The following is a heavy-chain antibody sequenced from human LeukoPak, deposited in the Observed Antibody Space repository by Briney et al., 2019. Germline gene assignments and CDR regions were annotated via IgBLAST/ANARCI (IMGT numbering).Heavy chain of an antibody. Sequence: PGGSLRLSCAASGFTISNYWMNWVRQAPGEGLEWVANINQDGTVEHYVDSVKGRFTISRDNAKNSLYLQMNSLRAEDTAVYYCATNYYDSSGYGFDPWGQGTLVTVSS. CDR3: ATNYYDSSGYGFDP. CDR1: GFTISNYW. V-gene: IGHV3-7*02. D-gene: IGHD3-22*01. J-gene: IGHJ5*02. CDR2: INQDGTVE.